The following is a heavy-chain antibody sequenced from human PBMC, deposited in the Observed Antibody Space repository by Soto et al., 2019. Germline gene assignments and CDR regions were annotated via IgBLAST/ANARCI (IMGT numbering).Heavy chain of an antibody. CDR3: AREGASIVGATGAFDM. CDR1: GGTFSTYP. D-gene: IGHD1-26*01. Sequence: QEPLVQSGAEVKRPGSSVKVSCTASGGTFSTYPIHWVRQAPGQGLEWMGGIIPIFGSANFAQKFQGRVTITADKSTSRAYMELSSLRSEDTAIYYCAREGASIVGATGAFDMWGQGTVVSVSS. CDR2: IIPIFGSA. J-gene: IGHJ3*02. V-gene: IGHV1-69*06.